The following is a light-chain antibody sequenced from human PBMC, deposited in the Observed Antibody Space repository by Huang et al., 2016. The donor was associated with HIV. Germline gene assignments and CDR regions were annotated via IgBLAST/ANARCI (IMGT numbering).Light chain of an antibody. CDR1: QSVSNS. CDR3: QQTYSPPPWT. Sequence: EIQMTQSQSSLSASIGDRVTITCRASQSVSNSLNWYQQKPGEAPKVLIDAESTLQSVVPSRFSGTGSGTYFTLTITSLQPEDFATYYCQQTYSPPPWTFGQGTKVEMK. V-gene: IGKV1-39*01. CDR2: AES. J-gene: IGKJ1*01.